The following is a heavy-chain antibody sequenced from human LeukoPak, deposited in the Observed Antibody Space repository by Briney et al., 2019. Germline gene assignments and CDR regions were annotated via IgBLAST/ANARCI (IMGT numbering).Heavy chain of an antibody. CDR2: ISSSGSTI. CDR3: ARDRDYDSSGYYGTFDY. CDR1: GFTFSDCY. Sequence: GGSLRLSCAASGFTFSDCYMSWIRQAPGKGLEWVSYISSSGSTIYYADSVKGRFTISRDNAKNPLYLQMNSLRAEDTAVYYCARDRDYDSSGYYGTFDYWGQGTLVTVSS. J-gene: IGHJ4*02. D-gene: IGHD3-22*01. V-gene: IGHV3-11*01.